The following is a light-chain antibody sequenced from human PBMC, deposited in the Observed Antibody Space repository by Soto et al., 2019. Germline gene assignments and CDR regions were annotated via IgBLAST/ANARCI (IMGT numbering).Light chain of an antibody. V-gene: IGKV3-15*01. CDR3: QQYNNWPTWT. CDR1: QSVSSD. Sequence: EIVMTQSPATLSVSPGERATLSCRASQSVSSDLAWYQQKPGQAPRLLIYGASTRVTGIPARFGGSGSGTEFTLTISSLQSEDFAVYYCQQYNNWPTWTFGQGTKVEIK. J-gene: IGKJ1*01. CDR2: GAS.